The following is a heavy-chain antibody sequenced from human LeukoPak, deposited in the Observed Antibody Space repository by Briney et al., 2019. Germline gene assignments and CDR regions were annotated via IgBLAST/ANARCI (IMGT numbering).Heavy chain of an antibody. CDR2: TSKDESNK. CDR3: ARDIRKYYYMDV. D-gene: IGHD1-14*01. CDR1: GFTCNTYA. V-gene: IGHV3-30*04. Sequence: GGSLRLSCEASGFTCNTYAMHWVRQAPGKGLAWVAVTSKDESNKYYADSVKGRFTISRDNSKNTLYLQMNSLRDEDTAVYYCARDIRKYYYMDVWGKGTTVTVSS. J-gene: IGHJ6*03.